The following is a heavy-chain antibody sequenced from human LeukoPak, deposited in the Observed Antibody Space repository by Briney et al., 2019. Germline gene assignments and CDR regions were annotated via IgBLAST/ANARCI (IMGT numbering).Heavy chain of an antibody. J-gene: IGHJ6*02. CDR3: AKEGGAGYGYGMDV. CDR2: IGGNT. D-gene: IGHD5-18*01. Sequence: GGSLRLSCAASGFTFSSYAMTWVRQAPGKGLEWVSSIGGNTYYTDSVKGRFTISRDNSKNTLYLQMVSLRAGDTALYYCAKEGGAGYGYGMDVWGQGTTVTVSS. V-gene: IGHV3-23*01. CDR1: GFTFSSYA.